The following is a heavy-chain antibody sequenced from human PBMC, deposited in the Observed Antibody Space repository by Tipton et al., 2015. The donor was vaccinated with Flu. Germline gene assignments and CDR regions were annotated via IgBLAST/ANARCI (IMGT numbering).Heavy chain of an antibody. CDR2: ISAYNGNT. J-gene: IGHJ4*02. CDR3: ASGPSYYGSGSPTSWYFDY. CDR1: GYTFTSYG. V-gene: IGHV1-18*01. D-gene: IGHD3-10*01. Sequence: QVQLVQSGAEVKKPGASVKVSCKASGYTFTSYGISWVRQAPGQGLEWMGWISAYNGNTNYAQKRQGRVTMTTDTSTSTAYMELRSLRSDDTAVYYCASGPSYYGSGSPTSWYFDYWGQGTLVTVSS.